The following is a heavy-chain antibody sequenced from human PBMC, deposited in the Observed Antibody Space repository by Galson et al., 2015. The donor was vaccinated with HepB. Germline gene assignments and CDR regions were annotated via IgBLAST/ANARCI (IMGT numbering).Heavy chain of an antibody. Sequence: SLRLAGAAAGFTFGGSAIQWGHQASRRGLGWIGHIRSTANNYTALYVPSLKGRFTISRVDSKNMAYLHMRCLKTDDTAVYYCVRSGDFSGYSSRWGQGTLVTVSS. CDR1: GFTFGGSA. V-gene: IGHV3-73*01. J-gene: IGHJ4*02. CDR2: IRSTANNYTA. CDR3: VRSGDFSGYSSR. D-gene: IGHD6-13*01.